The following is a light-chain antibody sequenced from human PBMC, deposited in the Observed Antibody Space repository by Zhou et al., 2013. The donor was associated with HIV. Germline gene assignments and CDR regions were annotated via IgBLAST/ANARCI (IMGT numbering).Light chain of an antibody. Sequence: EIVLTQSPGTLSLSPGERVTLSCWASQSVGSAHLAWYQQKPGQTPRLLIYGASSRATGTPDRFSGSGSGTDFTLTINRLEPEDFAVHYCQQSGNSLALTFGGGTKVGDQT. CDR3: QQSGNSLALT. V-gene: IGKV3-20*01. J-gene: IGKJ4*01. CDR1: QSVGSAH. CDR2: GAS.